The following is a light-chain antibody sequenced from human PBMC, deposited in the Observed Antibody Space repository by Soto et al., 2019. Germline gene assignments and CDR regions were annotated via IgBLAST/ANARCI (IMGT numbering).Light chain of an antibody. J-gene: IGKJ5*01. CDR1: QSVSSN. V-gene: IGKV3-15*01. CDR2: GAS. Sequence: EIVMTQSPATLSVSPGERATPSCSPSQSVSSNLAWYQQKPGQAPRLLIYGASTRATGIPARFSGSGSGTEFTLTISSLQSEDFAVYYCQQYNNWPPITFGQGTRLEIK. CDR3: QQYNNWPPIT.